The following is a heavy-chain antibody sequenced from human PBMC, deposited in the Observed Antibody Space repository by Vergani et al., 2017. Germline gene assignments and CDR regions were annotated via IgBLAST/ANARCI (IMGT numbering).Heavy chain of an antibody. CDR1: GFTFSSYA. CDR2: ISGSGGST. CDR3: AKNDLGTGDSSL. Sequence: EVQLLESGGGLVQPGGSLRLSCAASGFTFSSYAMSWVRQAPGKGLEWVSAISGSGGSTYYADSVKGRFTISRDNSKNTLYLQMKSLRAEDTAVYYCAKNDLGTGDSSLWGQGTLVTVSS. V-gene: IGHV3-23*01. D-gene: IGHD3-22*01. J-gene: IGHJ4*02.